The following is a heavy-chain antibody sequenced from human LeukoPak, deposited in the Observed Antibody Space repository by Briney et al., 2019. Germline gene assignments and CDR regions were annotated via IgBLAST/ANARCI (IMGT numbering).Heavy chain of an antibody. J-gene: IGHJ5*02. V-gene: IGHV1-18*01. CDR1: GGTFSSYG. Sequence: GASVKVSCKASGGTFSSYGISWVRQAPGQGLEWMGWISAYNGNTNYAQKLQGRVTMTTDTSTSTAYMELRSLRSDDTAVYYCARDGLWFGELLFDPWGQGTLVTVSS. CDR2: ISAYNGNT. CDR3: ARDGLWFGELLFDP. D-gene: IGHD3-10*01.